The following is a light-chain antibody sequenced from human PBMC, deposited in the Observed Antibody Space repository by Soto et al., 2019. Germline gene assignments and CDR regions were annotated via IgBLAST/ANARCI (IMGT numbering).Light chain of an antibody. CDR2: TAS. J-gene: IGKJ4*01. CDR1: QSVGRNY. Sequence: EIVLTQSPGTLSLSPGERATLSCRASQSVGRNYLAWYQQKPGQAPGLLIYTASRRATGIPDRFSGSGSGTDLTLTISRLEPEDFAVYYCQQYATSPLTFGGGTKVEIK. V-gene: IGKV3-20*01. CDR3: QQYATSPLT.